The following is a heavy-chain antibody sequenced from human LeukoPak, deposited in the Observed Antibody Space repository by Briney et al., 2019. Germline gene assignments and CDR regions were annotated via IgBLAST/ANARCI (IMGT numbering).Heavy chain of an antibody. CDR2: TYYRSKWYS. CDR1: GDSVSSNSAA. V-gene: IGHV6-1*01. Sequence: SQTLSLTCAISGDSVSSNSAAWNWTRQSPSRGLEWLGRTYYRSKWYSDSAVSVKSRITINPDTPKNQFSLQLNSVTPEDTAVYYCASQYGSRQFDSWGQGTLVTVSS. CDR3: ASQYGSRQFDS. D-gene: IGHD3-10*01. J-gene: IGHJ4*02.